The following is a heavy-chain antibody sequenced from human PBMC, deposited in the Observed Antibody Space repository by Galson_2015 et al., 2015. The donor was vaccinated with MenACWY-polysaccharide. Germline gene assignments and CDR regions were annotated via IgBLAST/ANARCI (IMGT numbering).Heavy chain of an antibody. CDR2: ISRTGPRI. Sequence: ISRTGPRISYADSVKGRFTITRDNAKSLLSLQMNSLRADDTAVYYCVRDPHALDFWGQGTLVTVSS. CDR3: VRDPHALDF. V-gene: IGHV3-48*03. J-gene: IGHJ4*02. D-gene: IGHD2-2*01.